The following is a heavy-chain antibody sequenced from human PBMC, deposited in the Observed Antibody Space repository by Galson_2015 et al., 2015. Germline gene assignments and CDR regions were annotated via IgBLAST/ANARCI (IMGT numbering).Heavy chain of an antibody. D-gene: IGHD3-22*01. CDR1: GFTFSSYA. CDR3: ANHHYDSSGYYSWYFDL. J-gene: IGHJ2*01. Sequence: SLRLSCAASGFTFSSYAMSWVRQAPGKGLEWVSAISGSGAGTYYADSVKGRFTISRDNSKNTLYLQMNSLRAEDTAVYYCANHHYDSSGYYSWYFDLWGRGTLVTVSS. CDR2: ISGSGAGT. V-gene: IGHV3-23*01.